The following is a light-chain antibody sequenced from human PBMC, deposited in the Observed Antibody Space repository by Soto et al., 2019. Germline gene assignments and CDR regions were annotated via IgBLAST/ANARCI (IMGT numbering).Light chain of an antibody. CDR1: SSDVGTYNY. J-gene: IGLJ1*01. V-gene: IGLV2-14*01. Sequence: QSVLSHPASVSWSPGHSITISCTGTSSDVGTYNYVSWYQLHPGKAPKLMVYEVSNRPSGVSNRFSGSKSGNTASLTISGLKAEDEADYHCSSYTSSRTYVFGTGTKV. CDR2: EVS. CDR3: SSYTSSRTYV.